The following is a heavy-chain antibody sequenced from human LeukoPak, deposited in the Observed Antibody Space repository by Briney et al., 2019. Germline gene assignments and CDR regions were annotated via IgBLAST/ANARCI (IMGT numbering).Heavy chain of an antibody. Sequence: GGSLRLSCAASGFIFSTYGMHWVRQAPGKGPEWVAVIWYDGSDKYYADSAKGRFTISRDNSKNTLFLQMNNLRAEDTAVYYCVRASGPFDIWGQGTMVTVSS. V-gene: IGHV3-33*02. D-gene: IGHD3-10*01. CDR2: IWYDGSDK. J-gene: IGHJ3*02. CDR3: VRASGPFDI. CDR1: GFIFSTYG.